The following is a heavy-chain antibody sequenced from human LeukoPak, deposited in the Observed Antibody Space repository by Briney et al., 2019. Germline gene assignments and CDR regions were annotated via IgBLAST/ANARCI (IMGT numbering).Heavy chain of an antibody. CDR3: ATANYGGKHAYFDY. CDR2: ISAYNGNT. D-gene: IGHD4-23*01. J-gene: IGHJ4*02. CDR1: GYTFTSYG. V-gene: IGHV1-18*01. Sequence: ASVKVSCKASGYTFTSYGISWVRQAPGQGLEWMGWISAYNGNTNYAQKLQGRVTMTEDTSTDTAYMELSSLRSEDTAVYYCATANYGGKHAYFDYWGQGTLVTVSS.